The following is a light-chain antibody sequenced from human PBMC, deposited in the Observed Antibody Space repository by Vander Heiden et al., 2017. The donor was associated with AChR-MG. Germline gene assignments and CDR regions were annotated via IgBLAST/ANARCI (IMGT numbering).Light chain of an antibody. CDR3: QVWDSSSDHYV. CDR1: NIGTKS. CDR2: YDS. Sequence: SSVLTQPPSVSVAPGTTAKITCGGDNIGTKSVHWYQQKPGQAPVVVIYYDSDRPSGIPERFSGSNSGNTATLTISRVEAGDEADYYCQVWDSSSDHYVFGGGTQVTVV. V-gene: IGLV3-21*04. J-gene: IGLJ1*01.